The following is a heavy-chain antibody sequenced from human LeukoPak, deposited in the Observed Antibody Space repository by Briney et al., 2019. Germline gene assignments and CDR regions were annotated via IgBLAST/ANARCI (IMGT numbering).Heavy chain of an antibody. V-gene: IGHV4-59*07. D-gene: IGHD2-2*01. CDR1: GGSLNNYY. CDR3: ARGMMPHWFDF. J-gene: IGHJ5*01. CDR2: IFEIGNT. Sequence: PSDTLSLTCSVSGGSLNNYYWTWVRQPPGKGLEWVGYIFEIGNTNYNPSLRSRVTVSLETSKNQFSLRLNSVTAADTAVYYCARGMMPHWFDFWGQGTLVTVSS.